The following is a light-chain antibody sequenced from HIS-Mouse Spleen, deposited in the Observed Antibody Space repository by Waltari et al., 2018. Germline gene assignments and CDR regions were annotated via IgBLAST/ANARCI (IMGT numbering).Light chain of an antibody. CDR3: QQRSNWPPIFT. Sequence: EIVLTQSPATLSLSPGERATLSCRASQSVSSYLAWYQQTPGQAPRLLIYGASNRATGIPARFSGSGSGTDFTLTISSLEPEDFAVYYCQQRSNWPPIFTFGPGTKVDIK. CDR2: GAS. J-gene: IGKJ3*01. CDR1: QSVSSY. V-gene: IGKV3-11*01.